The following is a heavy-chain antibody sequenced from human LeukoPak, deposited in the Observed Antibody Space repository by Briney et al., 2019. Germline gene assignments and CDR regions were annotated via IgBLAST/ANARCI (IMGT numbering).Heavy chain of an antibody. CDR2: ISGSGGST. J-gene: IGHJ4*02. CDR1: GFTFSSYG. D-gene: IGHD3-22*01. CDR3: AKEGQRIVDHEPDYYYDSSGYVDY. V-gene: IGHV3-23*01. Sequence: PGRSLRLSCAASGFTFSSYGMSWVRQAPGKGLEWVSAISGSGGSTYYADSVKGQFTISRDNSKNTLYLQMNSLRAEDTAVYYCAKEGQRIVDHEPDYYYDSSGYVDYWGRGTLVTVSS.